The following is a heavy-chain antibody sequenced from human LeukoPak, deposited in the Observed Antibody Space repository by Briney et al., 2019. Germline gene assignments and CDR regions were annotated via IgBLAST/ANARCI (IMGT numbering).Heavy chain of an antibody. D-gene: IGHD3-10*01. CDR1: GFTLSSYA. CDR2: ISASGDST. Sequence: GGSLRLSCAASGFTLSSYAMSWVRQAPGKGLEWVSTISASGDSTFYADSVRGRFTISRDNSKNTLRLQVNNLRAEDTAMYYCAKEVFDTGKAFESWGQGTLVTVSS. CDR3: AKEVFDTGKAFES. J-gene: IGHJ4*02. V-gene: IGHV3-23*01.